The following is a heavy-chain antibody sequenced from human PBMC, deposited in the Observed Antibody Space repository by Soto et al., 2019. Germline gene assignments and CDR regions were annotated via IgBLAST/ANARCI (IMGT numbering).Heavy chain of an antibody. CDR3: ARDCSSTSCFIPGGRYYYYYGMDV. CDR2: ISYDGSNK. V-gene: IGHV3-30-3*01. D-gene: IGHD2-2*01. CDR1: GFTFSSYA. J-gene: IGHJ6*02. Sequence: PGGSLRLSCAASGFTFSSYAMHWVRQAPGKGLEWVAVISYDGSNKYYADSVKGRFTISRDNSKNTLYLQMNSLRAEDTAVYYCARDCSSTSCFIPGGRYYYYYGMDVWGQGTTVTVSS.